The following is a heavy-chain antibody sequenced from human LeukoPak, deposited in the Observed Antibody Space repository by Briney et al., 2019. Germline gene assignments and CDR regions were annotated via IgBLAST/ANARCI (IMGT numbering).Heavy chain of an antibody. D-gene: IGHD1-26*01. V-gene: IGHV4-31*03. CDR2: IYYSGST. CDR3: ASSEGGATNNWFDP. J-gene: IGHJ5*02. CDR1: GGSISSGGYY. Sequence: SETLSLTCTVSGGSISSGGYYWSWIRQHPGKGLEWIGYIYYSGSTYYNPSLKSRVTISVHTSKNQFSLKLSSVTAADTAVYYCASSEGGATNNWFDPWGQGTLVTVSS.